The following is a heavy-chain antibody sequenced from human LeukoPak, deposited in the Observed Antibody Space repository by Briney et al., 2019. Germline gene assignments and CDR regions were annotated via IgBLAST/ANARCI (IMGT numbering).Heavy chain of an antibody. D-gene: IGHD5-18*01. Sequence: ASVKVSCKASGYTFTSYYIHWVRQAPGQGLEWMGIINPNFGSTSYAQKFQGGVTMTSDMSTSTVYMELSSLRFDDTAIYYCAREGAVATAMLSLDYWGQGALVTVSS. CDR3: AREGAVATAMLSLDY. CDR2: INPNFGST. V-gene: IGHV1-46*01. CDR1: GYTFTSYY. J-gene: IGHJ4*02.